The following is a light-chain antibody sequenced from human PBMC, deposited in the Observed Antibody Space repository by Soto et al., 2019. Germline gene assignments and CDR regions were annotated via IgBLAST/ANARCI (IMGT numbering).Light chain of an antibody. CDR1: NSNIGSNT. V-gene: IGLV1-44*01. J-gene: IGLJ3*02. Sequence: QSVLTQPPSSSGTPGQRVTISCSGSNSNIGSNTVNWYQQLPGTAPKLLIYSNNQRPAGGPDRFSGSKSGTSASLAISGLQSEDEADYYCAAWDDSLNGWVFGGGTKVTVL. CDR2: SNN. CDR3: AAWDDSLNGWV.